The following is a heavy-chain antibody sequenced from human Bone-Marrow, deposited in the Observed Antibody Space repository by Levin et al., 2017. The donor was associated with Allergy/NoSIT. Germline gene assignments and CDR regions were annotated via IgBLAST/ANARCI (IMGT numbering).Heavy chain of an antibody. CDR3: AVGYSSGWYYYYMDV. J-gene: IGHJ6*03. CDR2: IIPIPGTA. D-gene: IGHD6-19*01. V-gene: IGHV1-69*08. CDR1: GGTFSSYS. Sequence: ASVKVSCKASGGTFSSYSISWVRQAPGQGLEWMGRIIPIPGTADHAQMFQGRVTITADIFTSTAYMELSSLRSEDTAVYYCAVGYSSGWYYYYMDVWGEGTTVTVSS.